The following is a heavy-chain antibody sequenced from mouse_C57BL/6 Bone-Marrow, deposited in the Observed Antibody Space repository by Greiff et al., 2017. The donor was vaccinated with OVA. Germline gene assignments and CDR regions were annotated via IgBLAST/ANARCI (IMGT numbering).Heavy chain of an antibody. V-gene: IGHV14-4*01. J-gene: IGHJ2*01. Sequence: EVKLMESGAELVRPGASVKLSCTASGFNIKDDYLHWVKQRPEQGLEWIGWIDPENGDTEYASKFQGRATITADPSSHTAYLQLSSLTYEDTAVYYCTTAPLLWLRRGHYWGQGTTLTVSS. D-gene: IGHD2-2*01. CDR1: GFNIKDDY. CDR3: TTAPLLWLRRGHY. CDR2: IDPENGDT.